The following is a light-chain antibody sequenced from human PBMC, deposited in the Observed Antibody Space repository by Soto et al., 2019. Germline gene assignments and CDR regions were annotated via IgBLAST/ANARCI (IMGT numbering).Light chain of an antibody. CDR2: DDN. V-gene: IGLV1-51*01. J-gene: IGLJ1*01. Sequence: QSVLTQPPSVSAAPGQKVTISCSGSSSNIGGNSVSWYQQLPGTAPKLLIYDDNKRPSGIPDRFSGSKSGTSATLGITGFQTAEDADYYCGSWDSSLSAYVFGTGTKVTVL. CDR3: GSWDSSLSAYV. CDR1: SSNIGGNS.